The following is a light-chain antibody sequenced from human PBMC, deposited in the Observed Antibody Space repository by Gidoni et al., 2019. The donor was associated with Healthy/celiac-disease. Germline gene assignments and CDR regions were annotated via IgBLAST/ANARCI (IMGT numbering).Light chain of an antibody. CDR1: QSVSSSY. J-gene: IGKJ1*01. CDR3: QQYGSSPPWT. Sequence: EIVLTQSPGTLSLSPGERATLSCRASQSVSSSYLAWYQQKPGQAPRLLIYGASSRATGIPDRFSGSGSGTDFTLTISRLELEDCAVYYCQQYGSSPPWTFGQGTKVEIK. CDR2: GAS. V-gene: IGKV3-20*01.